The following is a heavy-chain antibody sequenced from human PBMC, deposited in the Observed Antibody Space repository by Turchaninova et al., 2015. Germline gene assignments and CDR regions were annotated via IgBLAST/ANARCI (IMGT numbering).Heavy chain of an antibody. CDR2: ISGSGGTT. D-gene: IGHD1-26*01. V-gene: IGHV3-23*01. J-gene: IGHJ4*02. Sequence: RLSCAASGFTFSSYAMSWVRQAPGKGLEWVSAISGSGGTTNSADPVKGRFTISRDNSKNTLYLQMNSLRAEDTAGYYCAKDPTVGATSQYFFDYWGQGTLVTVSS. CDR3: AKDPTVGATSQYFFDY. CDR1: GFTFSSYA.